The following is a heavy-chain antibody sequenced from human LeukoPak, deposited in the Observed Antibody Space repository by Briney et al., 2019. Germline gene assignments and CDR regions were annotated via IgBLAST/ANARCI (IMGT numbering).Heavy chain of an antibody. V-gene: IGHV3-7*01. J-gene: IGHJ4*02. CDR3: ARNFGSQQFDY. CDR2: INQDGSVK. Sequence: GGSLRLSCAASGFTFSGYWMDWVRQAPGRGLEWVANINQDGSVKNYVDSVRGRLAISRDNTKNSLYLEMNSLRADDTAVYYCARNFGSQQFDYWGQGTLVAVSS. D-gene: IGHD3-3*01. CDR1: GFTFSGYW.